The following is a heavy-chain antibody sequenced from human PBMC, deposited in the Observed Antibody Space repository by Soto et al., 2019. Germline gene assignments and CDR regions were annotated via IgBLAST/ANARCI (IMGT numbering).Heavy chain of an antibody. CDR1: GDSITSSSYY. J-gene: IGHJ6*02. CDR2: IYHSGST. CDR3: ARGRTHLYYYYIMDV. V-gene: IGHV4-39*01. Sequence: QLLLQESGPGLVKPSETLSLTCSVSGDSITSSSYYWGWVRQPPGKGLEWIGSIYHSGSTYYSASLKSRVAISVDTSKSQFSLKLSSVTAADTAVYYCARGRTHLYYYYIMDVWGQGTTITVSS. D-gene: IGHD1-26*01.